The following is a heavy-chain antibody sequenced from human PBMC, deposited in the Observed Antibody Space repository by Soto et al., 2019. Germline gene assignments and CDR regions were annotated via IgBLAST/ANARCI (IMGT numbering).Heavy chain of an antibody. V-gene: IGHV3-23*01. J-gene: IGHJ4*02. CDR1: GFTFSSYA. CDR2: ISGSGGST. Sequence: GGSLRLSCVASGFTFSSYAMSWARQAPGKGLEWVSAISGSGGSTYYADSVKGRFTISRDNSKNTLYLQMNSLRAEDTAVYYCAKDPGYAGNYFDYWGQGTLVTVSS. CDR3: AKDPGYAGNYFDY. D-gene: IGHD5-18*01.